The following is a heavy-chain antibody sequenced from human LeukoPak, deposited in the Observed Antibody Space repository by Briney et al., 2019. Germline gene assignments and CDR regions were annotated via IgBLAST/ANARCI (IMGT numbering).Heavy chain of an antibody. Sequence: GGSLRLSCAASGFTFSRYAMHWVRQAPGKGLEWVAVISYDGSNKYYADSVKGRFTISRDNSKNTLYLQMNSLRAEDTAVYYCASLPLRDSNDAFDIWGQGTMVTVSS. CDR1: GFTFSRYA. D-gene: IGHD2-21*01. V-gene: IGHV3-30*04. J-gene: IGHJ3*02. CDR3: ASLPLRDSNDAFDI. CDR2: ISYDGSNK.